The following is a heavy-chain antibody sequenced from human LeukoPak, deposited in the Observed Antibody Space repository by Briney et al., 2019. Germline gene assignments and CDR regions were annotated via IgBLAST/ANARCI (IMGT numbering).Heavy chain of an antibody. CDR3: AREYYYDSSGYYHY. D-gene: IGHD3-22*01. Sequence: GASVKVSCKASGYTFTSYGISWVRQAPGQGLEWMGWISAYNGNTNYAQKLQGRVTMTTDTSTSTAYMKLRSLRSDDTAVYYCAREYYYDSSGYYHYWGQGTLVTVSS. V-gene: IGHV1-18*01. J-gene: IGHJ4*02. CDR2: ISAYNGNT. CDR1: GYTFTSYG.